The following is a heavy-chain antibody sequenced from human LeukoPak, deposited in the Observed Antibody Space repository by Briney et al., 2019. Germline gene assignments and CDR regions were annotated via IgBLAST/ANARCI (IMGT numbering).Heavy chain of an antibody. D-gene: IGHD5-18*01. V-gene: IGHV3-23*01. CDR2: ISGSGGST. Sequence: PGGSLRLSCAASGFTFSSYWMSWVRQAPGKGLEWVSAISGSGGSTYYADSVKGRFTISRDNSKNTLYLQMNSLRAEDTAVYYCASSYSYGLGPGFCYFDYWGQGTLVTVSS. J-gene: IGHJ4*02. CDR1: GFTFSSYW. CDR3: ASSYSYGLGPGFCYFDY.